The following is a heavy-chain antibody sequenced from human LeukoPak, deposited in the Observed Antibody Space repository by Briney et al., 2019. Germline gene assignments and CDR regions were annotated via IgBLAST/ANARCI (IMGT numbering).Heavy chain of an antibody. J-gene: IGHJ3*02. CDR3: AREPPGYAFDI. CDR2: INPSGGST. D-gene: IGHD3-10*01. CDR1: GYTFTSYY. Sequence: ASVKVSCKASGYTFTSYYMHWARQAPGQGLEWMGIINPSGGSTSYAQKFQGRVTMTRDTSTSTVYMELSSLRSEDTAVYYCAREPPGYAFDIWGQGTMVTVSS. V-gene: IGHV1-46*03.